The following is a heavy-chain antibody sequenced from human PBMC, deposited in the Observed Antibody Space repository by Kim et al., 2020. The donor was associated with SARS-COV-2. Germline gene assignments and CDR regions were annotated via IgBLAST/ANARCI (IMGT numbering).Heavy chain of an antibody. CDR1: GFTFSSYA. J-gene: IGHJ4*02. D-gene: IGHD3-3*01. V-gene: IGHV3-23*01. CDR2: ISGSGDKT. Sequence: GGSLRLSCAASGFTFSSYAMSWVRQAPGKVLEWVSFISGSGDKTYYADSVKGRVTISRDNSKSTLYLQMNSLRAEDTAVYYCAVKGAFGSGYGGQGTLVTVSS. CDR3: AVKGAFGSGY.